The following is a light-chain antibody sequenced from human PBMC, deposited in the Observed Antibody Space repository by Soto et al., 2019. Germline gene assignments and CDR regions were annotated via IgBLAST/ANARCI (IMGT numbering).Light chain of an antibody. J-gene: IGKJ1*01. CDR3: QYGTSPTWT. CDR1: QSVSRNY. V-gene: IGKV3-20*01. CDR2: GAS. Sequence: EIVLTQSPGTLSLSPEERATLSCRASQSVSRNYLAWYQQKPGQAPRLLIYGASSRATGKTDRFSGSGSGTEFTLTISRLEPEDFAVYYCQYGTSPTWTFGQGTKVEVK.